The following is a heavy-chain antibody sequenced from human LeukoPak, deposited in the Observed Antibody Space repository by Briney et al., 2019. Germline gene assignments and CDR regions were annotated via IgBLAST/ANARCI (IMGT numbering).Heavy chain of an antibody. D-gene: IGHD4-17*01. V-gene: IGHV1-2*02. CDR3: ARDLYGDYGYYYYGLDV. Sequence: ASVKVSCKASGYTFTGYYMHWVRRAPGQGLEWMGWINPNSGGTNYAQKFQGRVTMTRDTSISTAYMELSRLRSDDTAVCYCARDLYGDYGYYYYGLDVWGQGTTVTVSS. CDR2: INPNSGGT. CDR1: GYTFTGYY. J-gene: IGHJ6*02.